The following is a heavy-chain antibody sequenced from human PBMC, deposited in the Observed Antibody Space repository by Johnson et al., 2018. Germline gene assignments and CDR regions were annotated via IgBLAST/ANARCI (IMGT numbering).Heavy chain of an antibody. Sequence: VQLVQSGGGLVQXGGSLRLSCAASGFTLSSYWMHWVRQAPGKGLVWVSRINRDGSTTTYTDSVKGRLPIPRDKAKNTLSLQMRSLRVEETAGYYCARDLPLTKSSSDSSGGALGDYWGQGTLVTVSS. CDR3: ARDLPLTKSSSDSSGGALGDY. V-gene: IGHV3-74*01. CDR2: INRDGSTT. J-gene: IGHJ4*02. D-gene: IGHD3-22*01. CDR1: GFTLSSYW.